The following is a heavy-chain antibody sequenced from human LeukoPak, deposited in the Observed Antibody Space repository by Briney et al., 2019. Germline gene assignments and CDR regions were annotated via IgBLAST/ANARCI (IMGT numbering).Heavy chain of an antibody. V-gene: IGHV4-39*01. CDR1: GGSVSSYEYY. D-gene: IGHD3-9*01. CDR3: ARLSKGRYFDYIFDH. Sequence: PSETLSLTCTVSGGSVSSYEYYWGWIRQPPGKGLEWIGNTYYSGSTYYNPPLKSRLTMSVDTSKNQFSLKMSSVTAADTAVYYCARLSKGRYFDYIFDHWGQGALVTVSS. CDR2: TYYSGST. J-gene: IGHJ4*02.